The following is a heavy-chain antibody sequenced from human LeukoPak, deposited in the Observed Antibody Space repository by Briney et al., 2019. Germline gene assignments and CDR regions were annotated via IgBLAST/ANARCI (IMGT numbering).Heavy chain of an antibody. D-gene: IGHD3-22*01. V-gene: IGHV3-30*03. CDR3: VGSGYYY. CDR1: GFTFSSYG. Sequence: GGSLRLSCAASGFTFSSYGMHWVRQAPGKGLEWVAVISYDGSNKYYADSVKGRFTISRDNSKNTLYLQMNSLRAEDTAVHYCVGSGYYYWGQGTLVTVSS. J-gene: IGHJ4*02. CDR2: ISYDGSNK.